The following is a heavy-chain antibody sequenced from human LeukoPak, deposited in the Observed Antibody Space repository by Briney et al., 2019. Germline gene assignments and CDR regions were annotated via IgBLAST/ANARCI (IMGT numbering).Heavy chain of an antibody. CDR2: IRYDGSNK. D-gene: IGHD3-10*01. V-gene: IGHV3-30*02. J-gene: IGHJ4*02. CDR1: GFTFSSYA. CDR3: AKETMTMVRGVRGGPPDY. Sequence: PGGSLRLSCAACGFTFSSYAMHWVRQAPGKGLEWVAFIRYDGSNKYYADSVKGRFTISRDNSKNTLYLQMNSLRAEDTAVYYCAKETMTMVRGVRGGPPDYWGQGTLVTVSS.